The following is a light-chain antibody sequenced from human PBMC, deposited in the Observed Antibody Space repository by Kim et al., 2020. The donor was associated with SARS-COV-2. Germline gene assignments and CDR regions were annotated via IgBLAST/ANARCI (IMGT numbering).Light chain of an antibody. Sequence: GQSVTISCTGTSSDVGSHNDVSWYQQHAGGDPKLLSYDVSGRPSGVPDRFSGSRSGNTASLIISGLQAEDEADYCCSSFTTRSTLVFGGGTKVTVL. CDR1: SSDVGSHND. CDR3: SSFTTRSTLV. CDR2: DVS. J-gene: IGLJ3*02. V-gene: IGLV2-11*03.